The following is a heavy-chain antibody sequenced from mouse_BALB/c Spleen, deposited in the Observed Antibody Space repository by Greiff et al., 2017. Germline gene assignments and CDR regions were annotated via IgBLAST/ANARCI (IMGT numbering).Heavy chain of an antibody. J-gene: IGHJ2*01. V-gene: IGHV1-54*01. CDR3: ARCTGSYYFDY. Sequence: VKLQQSGAELVRPGTSVKVSCKASGYAFTNYLIEWVKQRPGQGLEWIGVINPGSGGTNYNEKFKGKATLTADKSSSTAYMQLSSLTSDDSAVYFCARCTGSYYFDYWGQGTTLTVSS. D-gene: IGHD4-1*01. CDR1: GYAFTNYL. CDR2: INPGSGGT.